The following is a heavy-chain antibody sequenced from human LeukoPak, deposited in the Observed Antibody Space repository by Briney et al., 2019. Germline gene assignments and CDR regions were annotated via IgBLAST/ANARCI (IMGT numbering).Heavy chain of an antibody. CDR3: ARAQDFSNSSGPNYLDF. J-gene: IGHJ4*02. CDR2: IYYSGST. V-gene: IGHV4-31*03. CDR1: GGSISSGGYY. D-gene: IGHD3-22*01. Sequence: SETLSLTCTVSGGSISSGGYYWSWIRQHPGKGLEWIGYIYYSGSTYYNPSLKSRVTISVDTSKNQFSLKLSSVTAADTAVYYCARAQDFSNSSGPNYLDFWGQGILVTVSP.